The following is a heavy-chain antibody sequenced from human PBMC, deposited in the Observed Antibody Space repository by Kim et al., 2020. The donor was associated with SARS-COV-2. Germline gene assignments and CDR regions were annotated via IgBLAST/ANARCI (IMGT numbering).Heavy chain of an antibody. J-gene: IGHJ4*02. Sequence: SVKVSCKASGGTFSSYAISWVRQAPGQGLEWMGRIIPILGIANYAQKFQGRVTITADKSTSTAYMELSSLRSEDTAVYYCAVTERITMIVVVIAQFDYWGQGTLVTVSS. D-gene: IGHD3-22*01. V-gene: IGHV1-69*04. CDR3: AVTERITMIVVVIAQFDY. CDR2: IIPILGIA. CDR1: GGTFSSYA.